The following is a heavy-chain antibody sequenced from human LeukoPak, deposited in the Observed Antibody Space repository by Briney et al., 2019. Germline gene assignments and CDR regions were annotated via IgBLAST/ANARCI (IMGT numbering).Heavy chain of an antibody. CDR1: GGTFSSYA. CDR2: IIPIFGTA. J-gene: IGHJ2*01. Sequence: SVKVSCKASGGTFSSYAISWVRQAPGQGLEWMGGIIPIFGTANYAQKFQGRVTITADESTSTAYMELSSLRSEDTAVYYCARSDYNTARDWYFHLWGRGTLVTVSS. D-gene: IGHD5-18*01. V-gene: IGHV1-69*13. CDR3: ARSDYNTARDWYFHL.